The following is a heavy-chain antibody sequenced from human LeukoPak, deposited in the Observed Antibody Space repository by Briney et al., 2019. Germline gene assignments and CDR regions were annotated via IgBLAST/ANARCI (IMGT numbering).Heavy chain of an antibody. Sequence: SETLSLTCTVSGGSISSYYWSWIRQPPGKGLEWIGYIYYSGSTNFNPSLKSRVTISVDTSKNQFSLKLSSMTAADTAVYYCARGYGETSTRWGQGTLVTVSS. CDR1: GGSISSYY. CDR2: IYYSGST. D-gene: IGHD4-17*01. CDR3: ARGYGETSTR. V-gene: IGHV4-59*01. J-gene: IGHJ4*02.